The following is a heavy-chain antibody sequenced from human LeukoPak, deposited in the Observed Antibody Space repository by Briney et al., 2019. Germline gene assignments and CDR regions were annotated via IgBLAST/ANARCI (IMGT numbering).Heavy chain of an antibody. Sequence: GGSLRLSCAASGFTFSSYWMSWVRQAPGKGLEWVSSINAYGGNTYYVDSVKGRFTISRDNSKNTLYLQMHSPRVEDTAVYYCARILSGFGSDYWGQGTLVTVSS. J-gene: IGHJ4*02. CDR3: ARILSGFGSDY. CDR2: INAYGGNT. CDR1: GFTFSSYW. V-gene: IGHV3-23*01. D-gene: IGHD2/OR15-2a*01.